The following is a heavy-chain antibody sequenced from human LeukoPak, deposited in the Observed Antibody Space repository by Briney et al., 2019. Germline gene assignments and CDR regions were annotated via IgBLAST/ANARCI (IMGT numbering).Heavy chain of an antibody. D-gene: IGHD3-16*01. CDR1: GFTFSSYA. CDR2: ISSNGGST. Sequence: TGGSLRLSCAASGFTFSSYAMHWVRQAPGKGLEYVSAISSNGGSTYYANSVKGRFTISRDNSKNTLYLQMVSLRAEDTAVYYCARSWGASAWFDPWGQGTLVTVSS. V-gene: IGHV3-64*01. J-gene: IGHJ5*02. CDR3: ARSWGASAWFDP.